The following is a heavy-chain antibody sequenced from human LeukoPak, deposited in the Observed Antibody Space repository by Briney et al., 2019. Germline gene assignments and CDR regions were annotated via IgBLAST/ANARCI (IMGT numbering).Heavy chain of an antibody. Sequence: GGSLRLSCAASGFTFSSYSINWVRQAPGKGLEWVSSIGTISSYIYYADSVKGRFTISRDNAKNSLYLQMNSLRAEGTAVYYCARVSAVAGHFDYWGQGTLVTVSS. J-gene: IGHJ4*02. CDR2: IGTISSYI. D-gene: IGHD6-19*01. V-gene: IGHV3-21*01. CDR3: ARVSAVAGHFDY. CDR1: GFTFSSYS.